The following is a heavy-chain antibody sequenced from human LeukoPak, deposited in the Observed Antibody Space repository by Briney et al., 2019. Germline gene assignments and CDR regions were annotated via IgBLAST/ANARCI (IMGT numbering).Heavy chain of an antibody. CDR3: TTFRGPPNYFDY. CDR2: FYYLGNT. V-gene: IGHV4-39*07. CDR1: GGSISNSTYY. Sequence: SETLSLTCSVSGGSISNSTYYWGWIRQAPGKGLEWIGSFYYLGNTYYKPSLRSRVTMSVDTSKNQFSLKLSAVTAADTAVYYCTTFRGPPNYFDYSGQGNLVTVSS. J-gene: IGHJ4*02. D-gene: IGHD2-21*01.